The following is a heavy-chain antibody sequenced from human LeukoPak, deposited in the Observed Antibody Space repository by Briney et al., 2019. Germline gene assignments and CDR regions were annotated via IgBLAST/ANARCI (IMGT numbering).Heavy chain of an antibody. J-gene: IGHJ6*02. Sequence: GGSLRLSCVGSGFEESGFNFRNSGMHWVRQAPGKGLEWVSYISSSSNTIYYADSVEGRFTISRDNAKNSLHLQMNSLRDEDTAVYHCARSLGAIWSGLDVWGQGTTVTVSS. V-gene: IGHV3-48*02. CDR2: ISSSSNTI. CDR1: GFEESGFNFRNSG. CDR3: ARSLGAIWSGLDV. D-gene: IGHD1-26*01.